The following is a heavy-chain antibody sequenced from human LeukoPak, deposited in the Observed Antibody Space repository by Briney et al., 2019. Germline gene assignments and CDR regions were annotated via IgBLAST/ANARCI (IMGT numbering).Heavy chain of an antibody. CDR3: ARSSDYYGSGSY. Sequence: SVKVSCKASGYTFTNYDINWVRQATGQGLEWMGGIIPIFGTANYAQKFQGRVTITADKSTSTAYMELSSLRSEDTAVYYCARSSDYYGSGSYWGQGTLVTVSS. D-gene: IGHD3-10*01. CDR1: GYTFTNYD. J-gene: IGHJ4*02. V-gene: IGHV1-69*06. CDR2: IIPIFGTA.